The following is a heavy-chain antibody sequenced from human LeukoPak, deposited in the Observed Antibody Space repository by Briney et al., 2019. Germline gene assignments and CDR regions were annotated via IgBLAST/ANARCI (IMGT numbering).Heavy chain of an antibody. J-gene: IGHJ5*02. Sequence: PSETLSLTCTVSGGSISRYYWSWIRQPPGKGLEWIGYIYYSGSTNYNPSLTSRVTISVDTSKNQFSLKLSSVTPADTAVYYCAASSSSPYNWFDPWGQGTLVTVSS. CDR2: IYYSGST. CDR1: GGSISRYY. CDR3: AASSSSPYNWFDP. D-gene: IGHD6-6*01. V-gene: IGHV4-59*01.